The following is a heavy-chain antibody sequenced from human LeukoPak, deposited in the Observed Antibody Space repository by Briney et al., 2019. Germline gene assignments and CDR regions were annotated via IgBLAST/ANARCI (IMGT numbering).Heavy chain of an antibody. V-gene: IGHV3-11*04. CDR3: ASGRKEDYYDSSGYYQIEY. CDR1: GFTFSDYY. Sequence: GGSLRLSCAASGFTFSDYYMSWIRQAPGKGLEWVSYISSSGSTIYYADSVKGRFTISRDNSKNTLYLQMNSLRAEDTAVYYCASGRKEDYYDSSGYYQIEYWGQGTLVTVSS. CDR2: ISSSGSTI. J-gene: IGHJ4*02. D-gene: IGHD3-22*01.